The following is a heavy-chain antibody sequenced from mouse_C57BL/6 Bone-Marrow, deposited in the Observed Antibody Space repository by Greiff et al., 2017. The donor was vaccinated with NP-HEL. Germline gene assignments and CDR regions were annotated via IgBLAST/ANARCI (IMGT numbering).Heavy chain of an antibody. CDR3: ARAYSNAMDY. CDR2: ISNLAYSI. J-gene: IGHJ4*01. V-gene: IGHV5-15*01. D-gene: IGHD2-10*01. Sequence: EVKLMESGGGLVQPGGSLKLSCAASGFTFSDYGMAWVRQAPRKGPEWVAFISNLAYSIYYADTVTGRFTISRENAKNTLYLEMSSLRSEDTAMYYCARAYSNAMDYWGQGTSVTVSS. CDR1: GFTFSDYG.